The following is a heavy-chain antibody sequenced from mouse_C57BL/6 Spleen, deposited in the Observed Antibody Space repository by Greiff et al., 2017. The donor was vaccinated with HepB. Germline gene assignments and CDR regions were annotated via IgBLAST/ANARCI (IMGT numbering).Heavy chain of an antibody. CDR2: ISSGGSYT. J-gene: IGHJ1*01. D-gene: IGHD1-1*01. Sequence: EVKLVESGGDLVKPGGSLKLSCAASGFTFSSYGMSWVRQTPDKRLEWVATISSGGSYTYYPDSVKGRFTISRDNAKNTLYLQMSSLKSEDTAMYYCARRGYGSSSPYWYFDVWGQGTTVTVSS. CDR1: GFTFSSYG. V-gene: IGHV5-6*02. CDR3: ARRGYGSSSPYWYFDV.